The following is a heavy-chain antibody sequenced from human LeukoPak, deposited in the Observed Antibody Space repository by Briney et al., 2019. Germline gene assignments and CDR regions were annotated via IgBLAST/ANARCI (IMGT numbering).Heavy chain of an antibody. CDR3: ARATGGDNAY. J-gene: IGHJ4*02. D-gene: IGHD4-17*01. Sequence: GRSLRLSRAASGFTVRSNYMSWVPQAPGKGLEWVSLIFNDGSTYYAASVKARFTISRDNSMDTLYLQMNSLRVEDTADYYCARATGGDNAYWGQGTMVTVSS. CDR1: GFTVRSNY. V-gene: IGHV3-53*01. CDR2: IFNDGST.